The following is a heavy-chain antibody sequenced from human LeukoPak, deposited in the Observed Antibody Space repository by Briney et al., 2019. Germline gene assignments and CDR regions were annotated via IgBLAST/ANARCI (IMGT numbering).Heavy chain of an antibody. CDR3: ARDLAVLRYFDWYDLFDY. D-gene: IGHD3-9*01. V-gene: IGHV1-18*01. Sequence: ASVKVSCKASGYTFTSYGISWVRQAPGQGLEWMGWISAYNGNTNYAQKLQGRVTMTTDTSTSTAYMELRSLRSDDTAVYCCARDLAVLRYFDWYDLFDYWGQGTLVTVSS. CDR1: GYTFTSYG. J-gene: IGHJ4*02. CDR2: ISAYNGNT.